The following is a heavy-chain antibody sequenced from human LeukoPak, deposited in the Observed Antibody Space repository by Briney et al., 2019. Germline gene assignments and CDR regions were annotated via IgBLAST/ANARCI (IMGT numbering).Heavy chain of an antibody. D-gene: IGHD4-17*01. V-gene: IGHV3-23*01. Sequence: GGSLRLSCAVSGFTFSNYALSWVRQAPGKGLEWLSAITGSGDITYYADSVKGRFTVSRDISKNTLYLQMNSLRAEDTAVYYCAKDVSDYGDNYWGQGTLVTVSS. J-gene: IGHJ4*02. CDR1: GFTFSNYA. CDR2: ITGSGDIT. CDR3: AKDVSDYGDNY.